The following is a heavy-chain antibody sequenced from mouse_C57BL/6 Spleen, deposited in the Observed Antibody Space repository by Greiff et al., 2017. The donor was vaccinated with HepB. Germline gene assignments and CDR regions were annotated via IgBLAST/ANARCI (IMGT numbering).Heavy chain of an antibody. D-gene: IGHD1-1*01. CDR2: INPSNGGT. CDR1: GYTFTSYW. V-gene: IGHV1-53*01. Sequence: VQLKQSGTELVKPGASVKLSCKASGYTFTSYWMHWVKQRPGQGLEWIGNINPSNGGTNYNEKFKSKATLTVDKSSSTAYMQLSSLTSEASAVYYCARSGYYGSSSWFAYWGQGTLVTVSA. CDR3: ARSGYYGSSSWFAY. J-gene: IGHJ3*01.